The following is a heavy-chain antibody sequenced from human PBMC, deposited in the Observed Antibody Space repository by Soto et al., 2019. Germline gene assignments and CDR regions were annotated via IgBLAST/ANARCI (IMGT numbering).Heavy chain of an antibody. CDR3: ARGYYDFWSGYSPDAFDI. V-gene: IGHV3-21*01. D-gene: IGHD3-3*01. CDR1: GFTFSSYS. Sequence: GGSLRLSCAASGFTFSSYSMNWVRQAPGKGLEWVSSISSSSSYIYYADSVKGRFTISRDNAKNSLYLQMNSLRAEDTAVYYCARGYYDFWSGYSPDAFDIWGQGTMVTVSS. CDR2: ISSSSSYI. J-gene: IGHJ3*02.